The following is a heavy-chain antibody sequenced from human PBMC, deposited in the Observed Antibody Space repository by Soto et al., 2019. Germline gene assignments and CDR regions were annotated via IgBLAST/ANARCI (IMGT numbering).Heavy chain of an antibody. CDR3: ARSPTMVRGVTPNWFDP. Sequence: VASVKVSCKASGYTFTSYAMHWVRQAPGQRLEWMGWINAGNGNTKYSQKFQGRVTITRDTSASTAYMELSSLRSEDTAVYYCARSPTMVRGVTPNWFDPWGQGTLVTVSS. D-gene: IGHD3-10*01. CDR2: INAGNGNT. V-gene: IGHV1-3*01. J-gene: IGHJ5*02. CDR1: GYTFTSYA.